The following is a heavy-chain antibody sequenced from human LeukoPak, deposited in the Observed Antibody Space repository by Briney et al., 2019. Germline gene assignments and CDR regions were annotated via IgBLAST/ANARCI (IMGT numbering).Heavy chain of an antibody. CDR3: ARDSRTKDPRAFDI. D-gene: IGHD1-7*01. CDR1: GGTFSSYA. CDR2: IIPILGIA. Sequence: ASVKVSCKASGGTFSSYAISWVRQAPGQGLEWMGRIIPILGIANYARKLQGRVTITADKSTSTAYMELSSLRSEDTAVYYCARDSRTKDPRAFDIWGQGTMVTVSS. V-gene: IGHV1-69*04. J-gene: IGHJ3*02.